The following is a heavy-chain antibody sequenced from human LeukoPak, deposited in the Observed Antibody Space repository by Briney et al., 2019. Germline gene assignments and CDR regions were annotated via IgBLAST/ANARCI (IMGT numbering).Heavy chain of an antibody. D-gene: IGHD3-10*01. Sequence: GGSLRLSCAASGFTFSSYAVSWVRQAPEKGLERVSTISGSGGSTYYADSVKGRFTISRDNSKNALYLQMNNLRAEDTAVYYCAKAGGRGSGSYWWSFDYWGQGTLVTVSS. V-gene: IGHV3-23*01. CDR1: GFTFSSYA. CDR2: ISGSGGST. CDR3: AKAGGRGSGSYWWSFDY. J-gene: IGHJ4*02.